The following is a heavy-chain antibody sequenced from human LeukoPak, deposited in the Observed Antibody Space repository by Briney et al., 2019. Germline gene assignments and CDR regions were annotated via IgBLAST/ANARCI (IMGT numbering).Heavy chain of an antibody. V-gene: IGHV4-38-2*02. CDR3: ARDVWKYYDFWSGYYTGHY. CDR1: GYSISSGYY. Sequence: SETLSLTCTVSGYSISSGYYWGWIRQPPGKGLEWIGSIYHSGSTYYNPSLKSRVTISVDTSKNQFSLKLSSVTAADTAVYYCARDVWKYYDFWSGYYTGHYWGQGTLVTVSS. CDR2: IYHSGST. D-gene: IGHD3-3*01. J-gene: IGHJ4*02.